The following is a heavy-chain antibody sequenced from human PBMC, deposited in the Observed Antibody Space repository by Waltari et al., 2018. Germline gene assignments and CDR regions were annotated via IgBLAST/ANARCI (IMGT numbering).Heavy chain of an antibody. CDR2: IYTSGST. CDR1: GGSISSYY. J-gene: IGHJ6*03. CDR3: ARTGRRAAIPEGYYYYMDV. Sequence: QVQLQESGPGLVKPSETLSLTCTVSGGSISSYYWSWIRQPAGKGLEWIGRIYTSGSTNYTPSLKSRVTMSVDTSKNQFSLKLSSVTAADTAVYYCARTGRRAAIPEGYYYYMDVWGKGTTVTISS. V-gene: IGHV4-4*07. D-gene: IGHD2-15*01.